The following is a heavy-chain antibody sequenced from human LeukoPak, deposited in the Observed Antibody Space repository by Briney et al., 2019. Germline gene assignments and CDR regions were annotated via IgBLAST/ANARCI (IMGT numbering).Heavy chain of an antibody. J-gene: IGHJ6*03. Sequence: GGSLRLSCAASGFTFSSYGMSWVRQAPGKGLEWVSGLNWNGGSTGYADSVKGRFTISRDNAKNSLYLQMNNLRAEDTAVYYCTRVFYYGSRYYYMDVWGKGTTVTISS. V-gene: IGHV3-20*04. D-gene: IGHD3-10*01. CDR3: TRVFYYGSRYYYMDV. CDR1: GFTFSSYG. CDR2: LNWNGGST.